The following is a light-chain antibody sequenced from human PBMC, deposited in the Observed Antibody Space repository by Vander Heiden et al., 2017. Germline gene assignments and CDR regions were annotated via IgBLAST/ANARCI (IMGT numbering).Light chain of an antibody. CDR2: WAS. CDR3: QQYYSSPWT. V-gene: IGKV4-1*01. CDR1: QSVLYSSNIKNY. Sequence: DIVMTQSPDSLAASLGERATINCKSSQSVLYSSNIKNYLAWYQQKPGQPPKLLIYWASTRESGVPDRFSGSGSGTDFTLTISSLQAEDLAVYYCQQYYSSPWTFSQGTKVEIK. J-gene: IGKJ1*01.